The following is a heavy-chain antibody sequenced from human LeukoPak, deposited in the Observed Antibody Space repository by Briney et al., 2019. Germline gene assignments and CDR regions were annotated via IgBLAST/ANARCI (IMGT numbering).Heavy chain of an antibody. D-gene: IGHD1-1*01. V-gene: IGHV1-69*02. J-gene: IGHJ5*02. CDR1: GGTFSSYS. CDR3: ARTTGTPDGNWFDP. CDR2: ISPILGIA. Sequence: ASVKVSCKASGGTFSSYSISWVRQAPGQGLEWMGRISPILGIANYAQKVQVRLTLTADKSTSTTYMESSSLNSEDTAVYYCARTTGTPDGNWFDPWGQGTLVTVSS.